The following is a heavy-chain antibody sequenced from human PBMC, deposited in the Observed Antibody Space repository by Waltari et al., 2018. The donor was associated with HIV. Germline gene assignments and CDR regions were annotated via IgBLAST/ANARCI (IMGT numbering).Heavy chain of an antibody. J-gene: IGHJ6*02. CDR2: IWEDGSNK. CDR1: GFSFRTFQ. CDR3: AGALPPRWDTYLRRYYFYSMDV. V-gene: IGHV3-33*01. D-gene: IGHD3-10*01. Sequence: QVQLVESGGGVVQPGRSLRLSCAASGFSFRTFQMHWVRLVTGKGLEWVAVIWEDGSNKNYADSVRGRFTISRDNFKNTLYLQMNSLRDDDTAVYYCAGALPPRWDTYLRRYYFYSMDVWGQGTTVTVSS.